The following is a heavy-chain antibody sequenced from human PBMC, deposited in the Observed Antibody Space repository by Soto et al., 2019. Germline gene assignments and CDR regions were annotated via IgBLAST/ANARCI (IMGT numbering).Heavy chain of an antibody. Sequence: SVKVSCKASGGTFSSYAISWVRQAPGQGLEWMGGIIPIFGTANYAQKFQGRVTITADESTSTAYMELSSLRSEDTAVYYCAREGYSSSWYHSIPPNYYYGMDVWGQGTTVTVSS. V-gene: IGHV1-69*13. D-gene: IGHD6-13*01. CDR1: GGTFSSYA. CDR2: IIPIFGTA. J-gene: IGHJ6*02. CDR3: AREGYSSSWYHSIPPNYYYGMDV.